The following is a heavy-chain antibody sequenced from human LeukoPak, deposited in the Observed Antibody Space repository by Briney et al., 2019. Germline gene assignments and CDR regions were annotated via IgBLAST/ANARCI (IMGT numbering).Heavy chain of an antibody. CDR2: IYYSGST. Sequence: PSETLSLTCTVSGGSISSYYWSWIRQPPGKGLEWIGYIYYSGSTNYNPSLKSRVTISVDTSKNQFSLKLSSVTAADTAVYYCARGTDLTIFGVVIPLRVFDPWGQGTLVTVSS. J-gene: IGHJ5*02. V-gene: IGHV4-59*12. CDR3: ARGTDLTIFGVVIPLRVFDP. D-gene: IGHD3-3*01. CDR1: GGSISSYY.